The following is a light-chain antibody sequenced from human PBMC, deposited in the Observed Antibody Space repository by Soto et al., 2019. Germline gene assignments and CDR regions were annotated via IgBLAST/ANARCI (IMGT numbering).Light chain of an antibody. CDR3: QQYGSSPRFT. CDR2: GAS. J-gene: IGKJ3*01. Sequence: EIVLTQSPGTLSLSPGERATLSCRASQSVSSSYLAWYQQKPGQAPRLLIYGASSRATGIPDRFSGSGSGTDFTLTISILEPEDVAVYYCQQYGSSPRFTFGPGTKGDIK. V-gene: IGKV3-20*01. CDR1: QSVSSSY.